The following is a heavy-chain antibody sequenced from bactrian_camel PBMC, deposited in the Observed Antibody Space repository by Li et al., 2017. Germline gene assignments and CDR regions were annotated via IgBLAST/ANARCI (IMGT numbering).Heavy chain of an antibody. CDR2: IYSDGSDI. V-gene: IGHV3-2*01. D-gene: IGHD2*01. Sequence: QLVESGGGLVQPGGSLRLSCAASGFAFSSYDMSWVRQAPGKGLEWVSSIYSDGSDIYYADSVKGRFTISRDNAKNTVYLQMNSLKSEATALYYCATRKSYYGGYFTFDYWGQGTQVTVS. J-gene: IGHJ4*01. CDR1: GFAFSSYD. CDR3: ATRKSYYGGYFTFDY.